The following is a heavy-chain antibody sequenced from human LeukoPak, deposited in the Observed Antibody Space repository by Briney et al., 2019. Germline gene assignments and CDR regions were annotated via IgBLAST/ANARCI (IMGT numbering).Heavy chain of an antibody. J-gene: IGHJ4*02. V-gene: IGHV1-46*01. CDR3: ARARGLLDC. CDR1: GGTFSSYA. CDR2: INPSGGST. Sequence: GASVKVSCKASGGTFSSYAISWVRQAPGQGLEWMGIINPSGGSTSYAQKFQGRVTMTRDTSTSTVYMELSSLRSEDTAVYYCARARGLLDCWGQGTLVTVSS.